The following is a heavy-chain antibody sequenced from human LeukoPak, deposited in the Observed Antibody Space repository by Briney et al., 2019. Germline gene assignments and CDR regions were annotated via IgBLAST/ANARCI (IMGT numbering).Heavy chain of an antibody. CDR3: ARGPTGD. CDR1: GGSISSYY. V-gene: IGHV4-4*07. J-gene: IGHJ4*02. CDR2: MFTSGST. D-gene: IGHD7-27*01. Sequence: SETLSLTCTVSGGSISSYYWSWIRQPPGKGLEWIGRMFTSGSTHYNPSLKSRVTMSLDTSKNQFSLKLSSVTAADTAVYYCARGPTGDWGQGTLVTVSS.